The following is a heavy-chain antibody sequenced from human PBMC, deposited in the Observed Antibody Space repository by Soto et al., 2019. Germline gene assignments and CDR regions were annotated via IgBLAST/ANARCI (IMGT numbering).Heavy chain of an antibody. D-gene: IGHD3-22*01. CDR2: IIPIFGTA. CDR3: AIWDSSGYHINDY. V-gene: IGHV1-69*01. J-gene: IGHJ4*02. CDR1: GGTFSSYA. Sequence: QVQLVQSGAAVKKPGSSVKVSCKASGGTFSSYAISWVRQAPGQGPEWMGGIIPIFGTANYAQKFQGRVTITADESTSTAYMGLSSLRSEDTAVYYCAIWDSSGYHINDYWGQGTLVTVSS.